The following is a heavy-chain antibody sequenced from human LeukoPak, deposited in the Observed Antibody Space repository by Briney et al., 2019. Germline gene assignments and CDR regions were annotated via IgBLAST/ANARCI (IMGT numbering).Heavy chain of an antibody. CDR1: GFTFSSYA. Sequence: PGGSLRLSCAASGFTFSSYAMHWVRQAPGKGLEWVSVIYRSDGTYYADSVKGRFTISRDNSKNTLYLQMNSLRAEDTAVYYCARDNSGPAYWGQGTLVTVSS. CDR3: ARDNSGPAY. J-gene: IGHJ4*02. D-gene: IGHD5-12*01. V-gene: IGHV3-53*01. CDR2: IYRSDGT.